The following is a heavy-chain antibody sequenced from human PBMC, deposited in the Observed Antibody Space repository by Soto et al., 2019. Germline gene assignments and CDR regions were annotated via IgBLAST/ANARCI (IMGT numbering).Heavy chain of an antibody. Sequence: LTCTVSGGSINSGGYYWSWIRQHPGKGLEWIGYIYYSGSTYYNPSLKSRVTISIDTSKNQFSLKLSSVTAADTAVYYCARAQTIFGIITVFDYWGQGTLVTVSS. J-gene: IGHJ4*02. CDR3: ARAQTIFGIITVFDY. V-gene: IGHV4-31*03. D-gene: IGHD3-3*01. CDR2: IYYSGST. CDR1: GGSINSGGYY.